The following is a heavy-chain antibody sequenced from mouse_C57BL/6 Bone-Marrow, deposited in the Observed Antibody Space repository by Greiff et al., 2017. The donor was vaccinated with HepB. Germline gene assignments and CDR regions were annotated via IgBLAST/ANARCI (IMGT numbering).Heavy chain of an antibody. Sequence: VQLQQSGAELARPGASVKLSCKASGYTFTSYGISWVKQRTGQGLEWIGEIYPRSGNTYYNGKFKGKATLTADKSSSTAYMELRSLISEDSAVYFCAIYYYGSSYGFAYWGQGTLVTVSA. V-gene: IGHV1-81*01. J-gene: IGHJ3*01. CDR3: AIYYYGSSYGFAY. CDR2: IYPRSGNT. D-gene: IGHD1-1*01. CDR1: GYTFTSYG.